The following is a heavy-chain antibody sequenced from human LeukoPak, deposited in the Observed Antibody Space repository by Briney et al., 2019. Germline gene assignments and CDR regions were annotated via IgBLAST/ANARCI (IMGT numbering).Heavy chain of an antibody. V-gene: IGHV4-34*01. CDR1: GGSFSGYY. CDR2: INHSGST. CDR3: ARPALEYSSSCWFDP. Sequence: SETLSLTCAVYGGSFSGYYWSWIRQPPGKGLEWIGEINHSGSTNYNPSLKSRVTISVDTSKNQFSLKLSSVTAADTAVYYCARPALEYSSSCWFDPWGQGTLVTVSS. D-gene: IGHD6-6*01. J-gene: IGHJ5*02.